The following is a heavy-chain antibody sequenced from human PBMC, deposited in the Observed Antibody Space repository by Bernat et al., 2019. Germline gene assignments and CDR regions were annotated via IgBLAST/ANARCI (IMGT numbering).Heavy chain of an antibody. CDR3: VRDPNRKLDY. V-gene: IGHV3-74*01. D-gene: IGHD1-1*01. CDR2: INIDGTTT. Sequence: EVQLAESGGGLVQPGGSLRLSCAASGFTFSDYWMDWVRQAPGKGPVWVSRINIDGTTTNYADSVKGRFTMSRDNAKNTVYLQMNSLRAEDTAVYYCVRDPNRKLDYWGQGTQVTVS. CDR1: GFTFSDYW. J-gene: IGHJ4*02.